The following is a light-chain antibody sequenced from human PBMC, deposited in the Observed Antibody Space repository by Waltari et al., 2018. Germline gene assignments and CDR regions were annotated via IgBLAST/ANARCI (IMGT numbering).Light chain of an antibody. J-gene: IGKJ1*01. CDR3: QQYYSNPAT. CDR2: AAS. Sequence: AIRITQSPSSLSASTGDRVTITCRASQGISSYLAWYQQKPGKAPKVQIYAASTLQSGVPSRFSGSGSGTDFTLTISCLQSEDFAIYYCQQYYSNPATFGQGTKVEIK. V-gene: IGKV1-8*01. CDR1: QGISSY.